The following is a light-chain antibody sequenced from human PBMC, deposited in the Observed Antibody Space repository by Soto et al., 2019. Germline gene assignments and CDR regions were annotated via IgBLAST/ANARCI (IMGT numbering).Light chain of an antibody. CDR1: RSISDSY. Sequence: IWTQSPATLSFSPGERATLSCRASRSISDSYLFWYQQKPGQAPRLLIYGTSIRATGVSDRFSGSGSGTDFTLTISRLEPEDVAVYYCQHYGSSPLFTFGPGTKVDIK. CDR3: QHYGSSPLFT. J-gene: IGKJ3*01. CDR2: GTS. V-gene: IGKV3-20*01.